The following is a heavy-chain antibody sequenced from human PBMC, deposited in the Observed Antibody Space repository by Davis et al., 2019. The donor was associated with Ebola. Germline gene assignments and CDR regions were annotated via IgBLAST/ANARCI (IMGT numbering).Heavy chain of an antibody. CDR1: GFTFSSYG. Sequence: PGGSLRLSCAASGFTFSSYGMHWVRQAPGKGLEWVAFIRYDGSNKYYADSVKGRFTISRDNSKNTLYLQMNSLRAEDTAVYYCAKAPLGYSSLDIDYWGQGTLVTVSS. CDR3: AKAPLGYSSLDIDY. V-gene: IGHV3-30*02. J-gene: IGHJ4*02. CDR2: IRYDGSNK. D-gene: IGHD6-13*01.